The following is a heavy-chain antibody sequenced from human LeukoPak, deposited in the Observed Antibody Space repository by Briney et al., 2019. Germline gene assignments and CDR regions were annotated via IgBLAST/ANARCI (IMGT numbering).Heavy chain of an antibody. V-gene: IGHV3-7*01. J-gene: IGHJ4*02. CDR2: IKQDGSEK. Sequence: PGGSLRLSCAGTGFTFSNYWMTWVRQAPGKGLEWVANIKQDGSEKYYVDSVKGRFTISRDNAKNSLYLQMNSLRAEDTAVYYCAIVVATISFAYWGQGTLVTVSS. CDR1: GFTFSNYW. CDR3: AIVVATISFAY. D-gene: IGHD5-12*01.